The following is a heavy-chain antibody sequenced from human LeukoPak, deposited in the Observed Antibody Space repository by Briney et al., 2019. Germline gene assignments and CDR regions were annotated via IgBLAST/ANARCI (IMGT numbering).Heavy chain of an antibody. D-gene: IGHD1-26*01. V-gene: IGHV3-23*01. J-gene: IGHJ4*02. CDR3: ARVVGATRFFDY. CDR2: ISGSGDST. CDR1: GFTFSSYA. Sequence: HPGGSLRLSCAASGFTFSSYAMSWVRQAPGKGLEWVSAISGSGDSTYYGDSVKGRFTISRDNSKNTLYLQMNSLRAEDTAVYYCARVVGATRFFDYWGQGTLVTVSS.